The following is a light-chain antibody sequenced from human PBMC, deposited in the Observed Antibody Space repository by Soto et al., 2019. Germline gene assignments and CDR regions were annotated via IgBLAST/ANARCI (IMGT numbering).Light chain of an antibody. J-gene: IGKJ5*01. CDR3: QQYNNWPPVT. V-gene: IGKV3-15*01. CDR2: GAS. CDR1: QSVGSN. Sequence: ETVMTQSPATLSVSPGERATLSCRASQSVGSNLAWFQQKPGQAPRLLIYGASTRATGIPARFSGSGSGTEFTLTISSLQSEDFAVYYCQQYNNWPPVTFGQGTRLEIK.